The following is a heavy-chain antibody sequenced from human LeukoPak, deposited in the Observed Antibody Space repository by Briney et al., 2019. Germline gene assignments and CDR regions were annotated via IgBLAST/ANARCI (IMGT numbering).Heavy chain of an antibody. CDR3: ARDAGTVTTYYYYYGMDV. CDR2: ISSSGSTI. J-gene: IGHJ6*02. D-gene: IGHD4-11*01. CDR1: GFTFSDYY. V-gene: IGHV3-11*01. Sequence: GGSLRLSCAASGFTFSDYYMSWNRQAPGKGLEWVSYISSSGSTIYYADSVKGRFTISRDNAKNSLYLQMNSLRAEDTAVYYCARDAGTVTTYYYYYGMDVWGQGTTVTVSS.